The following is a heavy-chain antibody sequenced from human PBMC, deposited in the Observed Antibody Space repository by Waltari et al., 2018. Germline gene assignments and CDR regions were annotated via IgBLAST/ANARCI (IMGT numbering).Heavy chain of an antibody. CDR1: GYTFTDYY. CDR2: VDPEDGET. CDR3: ATGIAAAGTGVAGYYYYGMDV. J-gene: IGHJ6*02. V-gene: IGHV1-69-2*01. Sequence: EVQLVQSGAEVKKPGATVKISCKVSGYTFTDYYMHWVQQAPGQGLEWMGLVDPEDGETIYAEKFQGRVTITADTSTDTAYMELSSLRSEDTAVYYCATGIAAAGTGVAGYYYYGMDVWGQGTTVTVSS. D-gene: IGHD6-13*01.